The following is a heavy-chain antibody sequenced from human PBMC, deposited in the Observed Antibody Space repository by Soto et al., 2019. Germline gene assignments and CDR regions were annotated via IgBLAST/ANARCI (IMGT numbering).Heavy chain of an antibody. J-gene: IGHJ4*02. Sequence: PSETLSLTCTVSGGSISNYYLNWIRQSPGKGLEWIGYTYSSGSTHYNPSLQNRVTISIDTSKNQVSLKVNSVTAADTAVYYCARDHPHSYGVYYFDYWGQGTPVTVSS. CDR2: TYSSGST. D-gene: IGHD4-17*01. V-gene: IGHV4-59*01. CDR1: GGSISNYY. CDR3: ARDHPHSYGVYYFDY.